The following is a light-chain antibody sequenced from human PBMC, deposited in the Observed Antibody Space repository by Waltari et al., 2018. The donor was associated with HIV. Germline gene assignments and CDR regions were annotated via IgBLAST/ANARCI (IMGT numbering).Light chain of an antibody. Sequence: DIQLTQSPSSVSASVGDRVSITCRASQDISKWLAWYQQKPGKAPKLLIYEASNLQGGVPSRFSGSGSGTDFTLTISSLQPEDFATCYCQQANSFPITFGQGTRLEIK. CDR1: QDISKW. J-gene: IGKJ5*01. CDR3: QQANSFPIT. CDR2: EAS. V-gene: IGKV1D-12*01.